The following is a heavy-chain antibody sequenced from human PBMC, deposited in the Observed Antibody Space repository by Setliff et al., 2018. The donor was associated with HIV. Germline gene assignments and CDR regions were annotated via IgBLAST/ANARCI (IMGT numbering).Heavy chain of an antibody. CDR1: GGSFSDYS. CDR2: INHSGST. J-gene: IGHJ4*02. Sequence: SETLSLTCAVYGGSFSDYSWNWIRQPPGKGLEWIGEINHSGSTNCNPSLQSRVAISVDTSKKQVSLNVRSVTAADTAVYYCARRGWNGYKSFEDWGQGTQVTVSS. D-gene: IGHD1-1*01. CDR3: ARRGWNGYKSFED. V-gene: IGHV4-34*01.